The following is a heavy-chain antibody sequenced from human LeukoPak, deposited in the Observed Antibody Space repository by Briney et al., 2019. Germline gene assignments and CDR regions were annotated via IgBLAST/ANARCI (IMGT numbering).Heavy chain of an antibody. Sequence: GGSLRLSCAASGFTFSSYGMSWVRQAPGKGLEWVSRINSDGSSTSYADSVKGRFTISRENAKNTLYLQMNSLRAGDTAVYYCARRGYSGSYAYFDYWGQGTLVTVSS. CDR3: ARRGYSGSYAYFDY. D-gene: IGHD3-22*01. CDR1: GFTFSSYG. V-gene: IGHV3-74*01. J-gene: IGHJ4*02. CDR2: INSDGSST.